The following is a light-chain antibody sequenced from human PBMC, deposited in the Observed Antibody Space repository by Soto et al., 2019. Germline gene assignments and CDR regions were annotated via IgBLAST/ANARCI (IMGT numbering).Light chain of an antibody. CDR3: HQHYSAPQT. CDR1: QTVLYNSDNRNY. Sequence: DIVMTQSPDSLAVSLGERATINCKSSQTVLYNSDNRNYLAWYRQKPGQPPKLLISWASTRESGVPDRFSGSGSGTDFTLTISSLQAEDVAVYYCHQHYSAPQTFGQGTKVEIK. V-gene: IGKV4-1*01. CDR2: WAS. J-gene: IGKJ1*01.